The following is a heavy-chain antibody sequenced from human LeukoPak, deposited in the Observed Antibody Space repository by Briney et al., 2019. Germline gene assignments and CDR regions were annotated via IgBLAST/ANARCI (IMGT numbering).Heavy chain of an antibody. D-gene: IGHD4-17*01. V-gene: IGHV4-4*07. Sequence: SEALPLTCTVSGVSISNYYWSWIRQPAGQGLEWLGRIYTSGSTNYNPSLKSRVSISADTSKSQFSLRLSSVTAADTAVYYCARDWEQGYGDQAFDYWGQGTLVTVSS. CDR2: IYTSGST. CDR3: ARDWEQGYGDQAFDY. CDR1: GVSISNYY. J-gene: IGHJ4*02.